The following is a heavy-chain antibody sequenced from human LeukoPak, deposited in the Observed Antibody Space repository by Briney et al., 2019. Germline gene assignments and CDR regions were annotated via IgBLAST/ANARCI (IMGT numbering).Heavy chain of an antibody. CDR2: INWNGGST. Sequence: RPGGSLRLSCAASGFTFDDYGMSWVRQAPGKGLEWVSGINWNGGSTGYADSVKGRFTISRDNAKDSLYLQMNSLRAEDTALYYCARAYSSSSFFDYWGQGTLVTVSS. V-gene: IGHV3-20*04. CDR3: ARAYSSSSFFDY. CDR1: GFTFDDYG. J-gene: IGHJ4*02. D-gene: IGHD6-6*01.